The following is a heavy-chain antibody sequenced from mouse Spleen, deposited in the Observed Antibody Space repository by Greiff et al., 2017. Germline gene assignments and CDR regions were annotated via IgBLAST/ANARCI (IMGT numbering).Heavy chain of an antibody. J-gene: IGHJ2*01. CDR1: GFTFSSYG. V-gene: IGHV5-6*01. D-gene: IGHD2-1*01. CDR2: ISSGGSYT. Sequence: EVHLVESGGDLVKPGGSLKLSCAASGFTFSSYGMSWVRQTPDKRLEWVATISSGGSYTYYPYSVKGRFTISRDNAKNTLYLQMSSLKSEDTAMYYCARQGYGNVFDYWGQGTTLTVSS. CDR3: ARQGYGNVFDY.